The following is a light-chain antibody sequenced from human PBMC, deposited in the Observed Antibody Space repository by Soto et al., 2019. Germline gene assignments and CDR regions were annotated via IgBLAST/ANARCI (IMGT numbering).Light chain of an antibody. Sequence: QSVLTQPASVSGSPGQSITISCTGTSSDVGGYNYVSWYQQHPGKAPKLMIYEVSNRPSGVSNRFSGSKSGNTASLTISGLQAEDEAAYYCSSYTSSSTSVFGTGTKVTVL. J-gene: IGLJ1*01. CDR1: SSDVGGYNY. CDR3: SSYTSSSTSV. CDR2: EVS. V-gene: IGLV2-14*01.